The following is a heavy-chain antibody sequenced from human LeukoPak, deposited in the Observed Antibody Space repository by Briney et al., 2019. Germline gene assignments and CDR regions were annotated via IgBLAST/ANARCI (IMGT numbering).Heavy chain of an antibody. D-gene: IGHD3-16*01. J-gene: IGHJ4*02. Sequence: SETLSLTCTVSGGSISGYYWSWIRQAPGKGLEWIGNIYYSGSTNYNPSLKSRVTISVDTSKNQSSLNLSSVTAADTAVYYCARHGTLASITYPLDYWGQGALVTVSS. CDR3: ARHGTLASITYPLDY. V-gene: IGHV4-59*08. CDR1: GGSISGYY. CDR2: IYYSGST.